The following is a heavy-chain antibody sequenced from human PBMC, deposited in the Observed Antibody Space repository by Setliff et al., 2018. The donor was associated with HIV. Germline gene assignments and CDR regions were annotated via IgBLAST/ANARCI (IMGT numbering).Heavy chain of an antibody. CDR1: GGSFDAYY. J-gene: IGHJ5*02. D-gene: IGHD2-15*01. CDR2: INHSGNT. CDR3: ARAPFRGGSFGWFDP. Sequence: SETLSLTCDLYGGSFDAYYWSWIRQPPGKGLEWLGEINHSGNTTYNPSLRSRATISFDTSKNQFSLNLTSVTAADTAVYYCARAPFRGGSFGWFDPWGQGTLVTVSS. V-gene: IGHV4-34*01.